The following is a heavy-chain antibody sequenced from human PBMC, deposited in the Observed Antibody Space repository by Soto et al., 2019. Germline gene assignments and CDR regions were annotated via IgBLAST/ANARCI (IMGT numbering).Heavy chain of an antibody. CDR3: ARLVEYYDSSGYNWFDP. D-gene: IGHD3-22*01. CDR2: IYYSGST. CDR1: GGSISNSSYY. Sequence: DALSLTFAVAGGSISNSSYYWGWIRQPPGKGLEWIGSIYYSGSTYYNPSLKSRVTISVDTSKNQFSLKLSSVTAADTAVYYCARLVEYYDSSGYNWFDPWGQGTLVTV. J-gene: IGHJ5*02. V-gene: IGHV4-39*01.